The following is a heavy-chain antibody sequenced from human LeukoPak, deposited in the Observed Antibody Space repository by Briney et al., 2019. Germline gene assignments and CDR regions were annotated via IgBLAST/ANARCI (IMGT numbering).Heavy chain of an antibody. CDR2: ISYDGSNK. D-gene: IGHD3-9*01. CDR1: GFTFSSYG. V-gene: IGHV3-30*18. CDR3: AKVRLRYFDWSTFDY. Sequence: PGGSLRLSCAASGFTFSSYGMHWVRQAPGKGLEWVAVISYDGSNKYYADSVKGRFTISRDNSKNTLYLQMNCLRAEDTAVYYCAKVRLRYFDWSTFDYWGQGTLVTVSS. J-gene: IGHJ4*02.